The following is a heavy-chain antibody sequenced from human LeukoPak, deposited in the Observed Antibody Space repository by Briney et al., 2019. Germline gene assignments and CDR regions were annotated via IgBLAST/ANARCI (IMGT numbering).Heavy chain of an antibody. V-gene: IGHV4-34*01. CDR1: GGSFSGYY. CDR3: ARGDPRFSMDV. CDR2: INHSGST. J-gene: IGHJ6*03. D-gene: IGHD3-3*01. Sequence: PSETLSLTCAVYGGSFSGYYWSWIRQPPGKGLEWIGEINHSGSTNYNPSLKSRVTISVDTSKNQFSLKLSSVTAADTAVYYCARGDPRFSMDVWGKGTTVTVSS.